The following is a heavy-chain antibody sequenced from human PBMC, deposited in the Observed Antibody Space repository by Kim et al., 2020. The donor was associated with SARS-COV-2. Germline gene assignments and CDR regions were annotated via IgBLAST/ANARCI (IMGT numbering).Heavy chain of an antibody. CDR1: GYTFTSYG. Sequence: ASVKVSCKASGYTFTSYGISWVRQAPGQGLEWMGWISAYNGNTNYAQKLQGRVTMTTDTSTSTAYMELRSLRSDDTAVYYCARNDYGDHTGLNDYWGQGTLVTVSS. CDR2: ISAYNGNT. CDR3: ARNDYGDHTGLNDY. J-gene: IGHJ4*02. D-gene: IGHD4-17*01. V-gene: IGHV1-18*01.